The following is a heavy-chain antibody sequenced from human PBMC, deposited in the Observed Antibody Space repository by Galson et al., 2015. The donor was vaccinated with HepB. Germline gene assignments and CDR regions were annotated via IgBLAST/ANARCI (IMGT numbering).Heavy chain of an antibody. CDR1: GFTFSTFA. CDR2: ITGSGGGT. CDR3: ARNNDSGVYYLYSFDY. Sequence: SLRLSCAASGFTFSTFAMSWVRQAPGKGLEWVSMITGSGGGTFYADSVKGRFTISRDNAKNTLYLQTNSLRAEDTAVYYCARNNDSGVYYLYSFDYWAQGTLVTVSS. V-gene: IGHV3-23*01. D-gene: IGHD1-26*01. J-gene: IGHJ4*02.